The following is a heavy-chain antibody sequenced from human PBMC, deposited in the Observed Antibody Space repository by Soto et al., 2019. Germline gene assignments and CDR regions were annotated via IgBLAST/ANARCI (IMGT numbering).Heavy chain of an antibody. D-gene: IGHD2-15*01. CDR2: IWYDGSNK. CDR1: GFTFSSYG. J-gene: IGHJ3*02. Sequence: ESGGGVVQPGRSLRLSCAASGFTFSSYGMHWVRQAPGKGLEWVAVIWYDGSNKYYADSVKGRFTISRDNSKNTLYLQMNSLRAEDTAVYYCARDTGDIVVVVAATDAFDIWGQGTMVTVSS. CDR3: ARDTGDIVVVVAATDAFDI. V-gene: IGHV3-33*01.